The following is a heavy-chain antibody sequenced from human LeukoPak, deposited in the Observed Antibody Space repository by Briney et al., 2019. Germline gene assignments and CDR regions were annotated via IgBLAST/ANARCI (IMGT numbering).Heavy chain of an antibody. Sequence: GSLRLSCAASGFTLSSNFMSWVRQAPGKGLEWIAYIYYSGSTYYNPSLKSRFTISVDTSKNQFSLKLSSVTAADTAVYYCAKGYSYGTGYNWFDPWGQGTLVTVSS. CDR1: GFTLSSNF. D-gene: IGHD5-18*01. V-gene: IGHV4-59*06. CDR2: IYYSGST. J-gene: IGHJ5*02. CDR3: AKGYSYGTGYNWFDP.